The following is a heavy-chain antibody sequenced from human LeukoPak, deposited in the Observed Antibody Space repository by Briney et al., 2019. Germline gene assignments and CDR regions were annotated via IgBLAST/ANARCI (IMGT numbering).Heavy chain of an antibody. CDR2: IYYSGST. CDR3: AREERGGYFDY. Sequence: SETLSLTCAVSGGSISSYYWSWIRQPPGKGLEWIGYIYYSGSTNYNPSLKSRVTISVDTSKNQFSLKLSSVTAADTAVYYCAREERGGYFDYWGQGTLVTVSS. J-gene: IGHJ4*02. V-gene: IGHV4-59*01. CDR1: GGSISSYY. D-gene: IGHD4-23*01.